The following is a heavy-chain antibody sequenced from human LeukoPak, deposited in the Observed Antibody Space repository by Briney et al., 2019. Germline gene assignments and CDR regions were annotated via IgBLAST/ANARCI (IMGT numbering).Heavy chain of an antibody. Sequence: GSLRLSCAASGFTFSSYAMIWVRQAPGKGLAWVSGISAGGNSPYYAHSVKGRFTISRDNSKNTLYLQMNSLRAEDTAVYYCAKDTLIAVAGLYYFDYWGQGTLVTVSS. CDR2: ISAGGNSP. V-gene: IGHV3-23*01. CDR3: AKDTLIAVAGLYYFDY. CDR1: GFTFSSYA. J-gene: IGHJ4*02. D-gene: IGHD6-19*01.